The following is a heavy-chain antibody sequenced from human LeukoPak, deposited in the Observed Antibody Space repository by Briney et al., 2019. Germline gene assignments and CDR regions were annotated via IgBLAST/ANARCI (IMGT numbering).Heavy chain of an antibody. CDR3: ATGGRRIKYSSGWTAWDY. CDR2: FDPEDGET. V-gene: IGHV1-24*01. J-gene: IGHJ4*02. CDR1: GYTLTELS. Sequence: ASVKVSCKVSGYTLTELSMHWVRQAPGNGLEWMGGFDPEDGETIYAQKFQGRVTMTEDTSTDTAYMELSSLRSEDTAVYYCATGGRRIKYSSGWTAWDYWGQGTLVTVSS. D-gene: IGHD6-19*01.